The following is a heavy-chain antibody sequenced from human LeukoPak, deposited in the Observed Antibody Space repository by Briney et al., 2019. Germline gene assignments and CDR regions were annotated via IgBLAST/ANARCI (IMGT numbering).Heavy chain of an antibody. CDR2: INPRGGST. J-gene: IGHJ4*02. CDR1: GYTFTSYY. D-gene: IGHD1-26*01. V-gene: IGHV1-46*01. CDR3: ARDLGGSFGGY. Sequence: RASVKVSCKASGYTFTSYYIHWVRQAPGQGLEWMGVINPRGGSTSYAQSFQGRVIMTRDTSTSTVYMELNTLRSDDTAMYYCARDLGGSFGGYWGQGTLVTVSS.